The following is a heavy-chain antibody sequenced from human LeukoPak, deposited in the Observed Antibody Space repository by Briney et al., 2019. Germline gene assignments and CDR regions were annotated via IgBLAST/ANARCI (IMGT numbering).Heavy chain of an antibody. CDR3: ASAQSGWSDYFDY. J-gene: IGHJ4*02. CDR2: INSDASST. V-gene: IGHV3-74*01. CDR1: GFTFSNYW. Sequence: PGGSLRLSCAASGFTFSNYWMHWVRQAPGKGLVWVSRINSDASSTSYADSVKGRFTISRDNAKNTLYLQKNSLRAEDTAVYYCASAQSGWSDYFDYWGQGTLVTVSS. D-gene: IGHD6-19*01.